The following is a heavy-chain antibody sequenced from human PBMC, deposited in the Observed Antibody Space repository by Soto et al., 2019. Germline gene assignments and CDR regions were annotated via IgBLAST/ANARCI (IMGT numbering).Heavy chain of an antibody. Sequence: ASVKVSCKASGYTFTSYGISWVRQAPGQGLEWMGWISAYNGNTNYAQKLQGRVTMTTDTSTSTAYMELRSLRSDDTAVYYCAHHPPDSSRSYYYYMDVWGKGTTVTVSS. V-gene: IGHV1-18*01. CDR3: AHHPPDSSRSYYYYMDV. CDR1: GYTFTSYG. CDR2: ISAYNGNT. J-gene: IGHJ6*03. D-gene: IGHD6-13*01.